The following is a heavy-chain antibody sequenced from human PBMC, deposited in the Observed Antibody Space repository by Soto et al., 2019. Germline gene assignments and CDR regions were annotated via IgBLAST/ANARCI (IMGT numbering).Heavy chain of an antibody. Sequence: GGSLRLSCAASGFTFSNAWMNWVRQAPGKGLEWVGRIKSKTDGWTTDYAAPVKGRFTISRDDSKNTLYLQMNSLRAEDTAVYYCAKHIVVVPAALDYWGQGTLVTVSS. CDR2: IKSKTDGWTT. D-gene: IGHD2-2*01. V-gene: IGHV3-15*07. CDR3: AKHIVVVPAALDY. CDR1: GFTFSNAW. J-gene: IGHJ4*02.